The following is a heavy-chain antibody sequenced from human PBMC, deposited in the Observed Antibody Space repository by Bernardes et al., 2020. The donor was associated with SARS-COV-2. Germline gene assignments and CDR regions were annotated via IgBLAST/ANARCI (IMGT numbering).Heavy chain of an antibody. CDR3: VKGAVGLVRGIVPNWFDP. CDR1: GFSFGPYA. Sequence: GGSLRLSCAASGFSFGPYAFNWVRQAPGKGLEWIAYLGGASPSAIGDSVKGRFTASRDNANNAVYLQLDSLRAEDTAVYYCVKGAVGLVRGIVPNWFDPWGQGTLVTVSS. D-gene: IGHD3-10*01. V-gene: IGHV3-48*03. J-gene: IGHJ5*02. CDR2: LGGASPS.